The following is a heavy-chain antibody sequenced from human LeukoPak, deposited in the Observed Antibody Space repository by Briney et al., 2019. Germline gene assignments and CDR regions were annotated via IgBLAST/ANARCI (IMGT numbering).Heavy chain of an antibody. D-gene: IGHD3-16*01. CDR2: IIPIFGTA. CDR1: EGTFSSYA. J-gene: IGHJ6*03. V-gene: IGHV1-69*05. CDR3: ARSDRKEGVYYYYMDV. Sequence: SVKVSCKASEGTFSSYAISWVRQAPGQGLEWMGGIIPIFGTANYAQKFQGRVTITTDESTSTAYMELSSLRSEDTAVYYCARSDRKEGVYYYYMDVWGKGTTVTVSS.